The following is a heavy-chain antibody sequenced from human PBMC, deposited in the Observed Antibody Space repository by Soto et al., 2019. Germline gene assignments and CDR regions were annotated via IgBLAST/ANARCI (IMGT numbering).Heavy chain of an antibody. CDR1: GGSFSGYF. D-gene: IGHD3-3*01. J-gene: IGHJ5*02. CDR3: ARHYDFWPFDP. V-gene: IGHV4-34*01. Sequence: SDTLSLTCAVYGGSFSGYFWSWIRQPPGKGLEWIGEINHSGSTNYNPSLKSRVTISVDTSKNQFSLKLSSVTAADTAVYYCARHYDFWPFDPWGQGTLVTVSS. CDR2: INHSGST.